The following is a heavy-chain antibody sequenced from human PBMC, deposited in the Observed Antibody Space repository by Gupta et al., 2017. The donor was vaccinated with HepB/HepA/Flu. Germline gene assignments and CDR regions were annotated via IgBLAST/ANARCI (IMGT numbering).Heavy chain of an antibody. CDR3: ARDRTSCTNDICFDVFDV. J-gene: IGHJ3*01. V-gene: IGHV3-7*01. CDR2: IKRDGSVI. Sequence: EVQLVESGGGVVHPGGSLRLSCAASGFSFNNFWMTWVRQAPGKGLEWVANIKRDGSVIHYMDSVEGRFTISRDNVKNSLYLQMNGLRVEDTAVYYCARDRTSCTNDICFDVFDVWGQGTTGTVSS. D-gene: IGHD2-8*01. CDR1: GFSFNNFW.